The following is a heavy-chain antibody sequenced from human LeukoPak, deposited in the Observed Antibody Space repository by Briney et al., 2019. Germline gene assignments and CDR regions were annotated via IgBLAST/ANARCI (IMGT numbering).Heavy chain of an antibody. CDR3: ARGSDFGDY. V-gene: IGHV4-59*01. Sequence: SETLPLTCTVSGGSISSYYWSWIRQPPGKGLEWIGYMSYSGSTNYNPSLKSRVTMSINTSKNQFSLRLSSVTAADTAVYYCARGSDFGDYWGQGTLVTVSS. CDR2: MSYSGST. D-gene: IGHD4-17*01. CDR1: GGSISSYY. J-gene: IGHJ4*02.